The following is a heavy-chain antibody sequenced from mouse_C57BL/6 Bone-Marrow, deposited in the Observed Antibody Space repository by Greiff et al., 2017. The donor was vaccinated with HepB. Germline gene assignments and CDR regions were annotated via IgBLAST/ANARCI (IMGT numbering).Heavy chain of an antibody. J-gene: IGHJ2*01. CDR3: ARRLYYYGSSPYYFDY. V-gene: IGHV1-82*01. Sequence: QVQLQQSGPELVKPGASVKISCKASGYAFSSSWMNWVKQRPGKGLEWIGRIYPGDGDTNYNGKFKGKATLTADKSSSTAYMQLSSLTSEDSAVYCCARRLYYYGSSPYYFDYWGQGTTLTVSS. CDR2: IYPGDGDT. CDR1: GYAFSSSW. D-gene: IGHD1-1*01.